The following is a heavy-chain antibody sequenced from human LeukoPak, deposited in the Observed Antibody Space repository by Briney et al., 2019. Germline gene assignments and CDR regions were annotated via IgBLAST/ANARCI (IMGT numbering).Heavy chain of an antibody. CDR2: ISGDGGST. J-gene: IGHJ5*02. CDR1: GFTFDDYA. CDR3: ARDGGAYCSSTSCPNPS. D-gene: IGHD2-2*01. V-gene: IGHV3-43*02. Sequence: PGGSLRLSCAASGFTFDDYAMHWVRQAPGKGLEWVSLISGDGGSTYYADSVKGRFTISRDNSKNSLYLQMNSLRAEDTAVYYCARDGGAYCSSTSCPNPSWGQGTLVTVSS.